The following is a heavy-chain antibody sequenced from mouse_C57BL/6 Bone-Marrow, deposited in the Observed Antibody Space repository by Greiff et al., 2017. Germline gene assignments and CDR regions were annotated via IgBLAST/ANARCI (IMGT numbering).Heavy chain of an antibody. D-gene: IGHD3-2*02. Sequence: VQLQQSGAELVRPGASVKLSCTASGFNIKDDYMHWVKQRPEQGLEWIGWIDPENGDTEYASKFQGKATITADTSSNTAYLQLSSLTSEDTAVYYSTPSGYWFAYWGQGTLVTVSA. CDR1: GFNIKDDY. J-gene: IGHJ3*01. CDR3: TPSGYWFAY. CDR2: IDPENGDT. V-gene: IGHV14-4*01.